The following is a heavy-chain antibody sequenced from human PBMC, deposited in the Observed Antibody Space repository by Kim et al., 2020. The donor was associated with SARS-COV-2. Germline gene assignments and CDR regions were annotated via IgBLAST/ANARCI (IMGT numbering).Heavy chain of an antibody. CDR2: IYYSGST. J-gene: IGHJ6*02. V-gene: IGHV4-59*13. D-gene: IGHD2-8*02. CDR1: GGSISSYY. Sequence: SETLSLTCTVSGGSISSYYWSWIRQPPGKGLEWIGYIYYSGSTNYNPSLKSRVTISVDTSKNQFSLKLSSVTAADTAVYYCARVRALLDYYYYYGMDVWGQGTTVTVSS. CDR3: ARVRALLDYYYYYGMDV.